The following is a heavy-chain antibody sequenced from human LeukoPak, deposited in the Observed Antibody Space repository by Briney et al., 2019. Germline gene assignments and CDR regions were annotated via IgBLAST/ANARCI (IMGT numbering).Heavy chain of an antibody. D-gene: IGHD3-10*01. CDR1: GFTVSSNY. V-gene: IGHV3-53*01. CDR3: ARGELYGTLDY. CDR2: IYSGGST. Sequence: GGSLRLSCAASGFTVSSNYMSWVRQAPGKGLEWVSAIYSGGSTYYADSVKGRFTISRDNSKNTLYLQMNSLRAEDTAVYYCARGELYGTLDYWGQGTLVTVSS. J-gene: IGHJ4*02.